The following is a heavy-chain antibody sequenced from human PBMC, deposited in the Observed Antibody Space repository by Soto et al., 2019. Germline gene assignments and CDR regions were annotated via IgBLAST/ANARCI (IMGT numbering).Heavy chain of an antibody. Sequence: SVKVSCKASGGTFTSSAVQWVRQARGQRLEWIGWIVVGSGNTNYAQKFQERVTITRDMSTSTAYMELSSLRSEDTAVYYCAAGDFWSGYYKYAFDIWGQGTMVTVSS. CDR2: IVVGSGNT. J-gene: IGHJ3*02. CDR3: AAGDFWSGYYKYAFDI. CDR1: GGTFTSSA. D-gene: IGHD3-3*01. V-gene: IGHV1-58*01.